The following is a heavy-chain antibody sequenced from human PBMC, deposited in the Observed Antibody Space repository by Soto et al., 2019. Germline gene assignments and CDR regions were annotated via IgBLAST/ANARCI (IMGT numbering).Heavy chain of an antibody. CDR1: GFTFSSYW. D-gene: IGHD3-9*01. CDR2: INSDGSST. CDR3: ARVDPPPRYYYGMDV. J-gene: IGHJ6*02. Sequence: PGGSLRLSCAASGFTFSSYWMHWVRQAPGKGLVWVSRINSDGSSTSYADSVKGRFTISRDNAKNTLYLQMNSLRAEDTAVYYCARVDPPPRYYYGMDVWGQGTTVTVSS. V-gene: IGHV3-74*01.